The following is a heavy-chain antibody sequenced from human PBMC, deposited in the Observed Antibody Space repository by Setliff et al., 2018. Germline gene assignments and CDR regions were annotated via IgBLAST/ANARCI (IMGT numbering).Heavy chain of an antibody. D-gene: IGHD2-15*01. CDR1: GFTFSDYY. V-gene: IGHV3-11*01. Sequence: TGGSLRLSCAASGFTFSDYYMSWIRQAPGKGLEWVSYISSSGSTIYYADSVKGRFTISRDNAKNSLYLQMNSLRAEDTAVYYCAKRGPYCSGGTCHYYFDYWGQGTLVTVSS. CDR3: AKRGPYCSGGTCHYYFDY. CDR2: ISSSGSTI. J-gene: IGHJ4*02.